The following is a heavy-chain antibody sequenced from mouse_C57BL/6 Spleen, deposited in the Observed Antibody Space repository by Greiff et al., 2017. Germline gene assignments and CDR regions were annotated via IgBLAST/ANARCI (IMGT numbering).Heavy chain of an antibody. D-gene: IGHD2-3*01. Sequence: VQLQQSVAELVRPGASVKLSCTASGFNIKNTYMHWVKQRPEQGLEWIGRIDPANGNTKYAPKFQGKATITADTSSNTAYLQLSSLTSEDPAIYNCASVYDGYYENYFAYLPQGTTLTVSS. J-gene: IGHJ2*01. CDR1: GFNIKNTY. CDR3: ASVYDGYYENYFAY. V-gene: IGHV14-3*01. CDR2: IDPANGNT.